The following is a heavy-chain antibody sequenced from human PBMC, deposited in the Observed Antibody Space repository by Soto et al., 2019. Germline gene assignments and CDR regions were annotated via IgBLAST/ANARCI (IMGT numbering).Heavy chain of an antibody. V-gene: IGHV1-2*02. Sequence: SVKVSCKASGYTFTGYYMHWVRQAPGQGLEWMGWINPNSGGTNYAQKFQGRVTMTRDTSISTAYMELSRLRSDDTAVYYCAITYYYDSSGYQFDPWGQGTLVTV. CDR1: GYTFTGYY. CDR3: AITYYYDSSGYQFDP. D-gene: IGHD3-22*01. CDR2: INPNSGGT. J-gene: IGHJ5*02.